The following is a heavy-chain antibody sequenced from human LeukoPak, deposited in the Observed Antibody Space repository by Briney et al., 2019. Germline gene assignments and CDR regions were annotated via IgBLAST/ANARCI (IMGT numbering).Heavy chain of an antibody. Sequence: ASVKVSCKASGYTFTGYYMHWVRQAPGQGLEWMGWINPNSGGTNYAQKFQGRVTMTRDTSICTAYMELSRLRSDDTAVYYCARTDDSSGYYYRYWGQGTLVTVSS. CDR3: ARTDDSSGYYYRY. D-gene: IGHD3-22*01. J-gene: IGHJ4*02. CDR1: GYTFTGYY. V-gene: IGHV1-2*02. CDR2: INPNSGGT.